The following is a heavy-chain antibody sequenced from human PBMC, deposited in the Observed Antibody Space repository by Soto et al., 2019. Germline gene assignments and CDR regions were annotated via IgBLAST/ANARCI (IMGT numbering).Heavy chain of an antibody. Sequence: QITLKESGPTLVKPTQTLTLTCTFSGFSLTTRGVGVGWIRQPPGKALECLALIYWDDDKRYSPSLQSRLSITKDTSKNQVVLTMTTVDPVDTATYYCAHIPHYYQYDWFDPWGQGTLVSVSS. V-gene: IGHV2-5*02. CDR1: GFSLTTRGVG. CDR3: AHIPHYYQYDWFDP. CDR2: IYWDDDK. D-gene: IGHD3-16*01. J-gene: IGHJ5*02.